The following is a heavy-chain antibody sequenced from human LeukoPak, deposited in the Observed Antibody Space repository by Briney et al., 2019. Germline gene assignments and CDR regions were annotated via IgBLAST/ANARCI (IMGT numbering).Heavy chain of an antibody. D-gene: IGHD3-22*01. J-gene: IGHJ4*02. CDR3: ARDSPSYYYDSSGYYSNFDY. CDR1: GFTFSSYS. CDR2: ISSSSSYI. V-gene: IGHV3-21*01. Sequence: GGSLRLSCAASGFTFSSYSMNWVRQAPGKGLEWVSSISSSSSYIYYADSVKGRFTISRDNAKNSLYLQMNSLRAEDTAVYYCARDSPSYYYDSSGYYSNFDYWGQGTLVTVSS.